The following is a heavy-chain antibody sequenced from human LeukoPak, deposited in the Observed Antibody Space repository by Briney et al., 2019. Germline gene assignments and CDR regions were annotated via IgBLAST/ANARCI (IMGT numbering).Heavy chain of an antibody. CDR1: GFTFSGYY. CDR2: INPSGGST. J-gene: IGHJ4*02. V-gene: IGHV1-46*01. Sequence: ASVKVSCKASGFTFSGYYMHWVRQAPGQGLEWMGIINPSGGSTGYAQKFQGRITLTRDTSASTVYMELSSLRSEDTAVYYCARDPYAYYFDYWGQGTLVTVSS. D-gene: IGHD2-2*01. CDR3: ARDPYAYYFDY.